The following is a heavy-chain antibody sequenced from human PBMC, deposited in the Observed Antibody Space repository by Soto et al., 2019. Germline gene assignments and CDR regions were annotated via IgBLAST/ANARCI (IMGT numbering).Heavy chain of an antibody. CDR2: ISGSGGST. Sequence: LSLTCAASGFTFSSYAMSWVRQAPWKGLEWVSAISGSGGSTSSADSLKGRFTISRDNSKNTLYLQMNSLRAEDTAVYYCAKERFITMVRGVTFDYWGQGTLVTVSS. V-gene: IGHV3-23*01. J-gene: IGHJ4*02. CDR1: GFTFSSYA. CDR3: AKERFITMVRGVTFDY. D-gene: IGHD3-10*01.